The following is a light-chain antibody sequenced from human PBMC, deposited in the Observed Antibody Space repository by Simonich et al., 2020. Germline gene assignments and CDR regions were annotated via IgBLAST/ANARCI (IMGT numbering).Light chain of an antibody. Sequence: QSELTQPPSASGTPGQRVTISCSGSSSNIGSNYVYWYQQLPGTAPKLLIYRKNRRPSGVPDRFSGSKSGTSASLAISGLRSEDEADYYCAAWDDSLSGRVFGGGTKLTVL. CDR1: SSNIGSNY. V-gene: IGLV1-47*01. CDR2: RKN. CDR3: AAWDDSLSGRV. J-gene: IGLJ3*02.